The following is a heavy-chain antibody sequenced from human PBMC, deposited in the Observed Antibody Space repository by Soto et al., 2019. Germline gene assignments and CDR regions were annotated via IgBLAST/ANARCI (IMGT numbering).Heavy chain of an antibody. CDR1: GVSMSSGGYY. Sequence: QVRLQESGPGQVKASQTLSLTCTVSGVSMSSGGYYWSWIRQHPGKGLEWLGYIYYSGSTYYNPSLKSRVIISVDTSKNQFSLKLSSVTAADTAVYYCASSFYGAGSYCLDYWGQGTLVTVSS. CDR3: ASSFYGAGSYCLDY. D-gene: IGHD3-10*01. V-gene: IGHV4-31*03. J-gene: IGHJ4*02. CDR2: IYYSGST.